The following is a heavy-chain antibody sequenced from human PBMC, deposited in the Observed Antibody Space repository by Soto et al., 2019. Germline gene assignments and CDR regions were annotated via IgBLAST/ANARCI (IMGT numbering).Heavy chain of an antibody. CDR1: GGSISSNY. D-gene: IGHD6-19*01. V-gene: IGHV4-59*01. Sequence: SETLSLTCTVSGGSISSNYGSWIRQSPGKGLEWIWFISYSGHTNYNPSLESRVTMSVDTSKKQFSLNLRSVTAADTAVYYCAGHGWLVRGVASFWFHXWGQGTLVTVSX. CDR3: AGHGWLVRGVASFWFHX. CDR2: ISYSGHT. J-gene: IGHJ5*02.